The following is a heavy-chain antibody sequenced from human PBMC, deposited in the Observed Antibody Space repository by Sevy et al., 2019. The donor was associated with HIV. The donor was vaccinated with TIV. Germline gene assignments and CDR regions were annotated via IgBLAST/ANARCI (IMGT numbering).Heavy chain of an antibody. J-gene: IGHJ4*02. CDR2: IYSGGST. V-gene: IGHV3-53*01. Sequence: GGSLRLSCAASGFTVSSNYMSWVRQAPGKGLELVSVIYSGGSTYYADSVKGRFTISRDNSKNTLYLQMNSLRAEDTAVYYCARLELELRDRLEYYFDYWGQGTLVTVSS. CDR3: ARLELELRDRLEYYFDY. D-gene: IGHD1-7*01. CDR1: GFTVSSNY.